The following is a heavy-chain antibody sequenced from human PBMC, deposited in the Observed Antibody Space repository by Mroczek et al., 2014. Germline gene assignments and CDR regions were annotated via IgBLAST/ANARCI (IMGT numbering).Heavy chain of an antibody. CDR1: GYTFTSYG. Sequence: QVQLVQSGAEVKKPGASVKVSCKASGYTFTSYGISWVRQAPGQGLEWMGWISAYNGNTNYAQKLQGRVTMTTDTSTSTAYMELRSLRSDDTAVYYCARERDGDYPPRGYYYYYYGMDVWGPRDPRSPSP. V-gene: IGHV1-18*01. D-gene: IGHD4-17*01. J-gene: IGHJ6*02. CDR2: ISAYNGNT. CDR3: ARERDGDYPPRGYYYYYYGMDV.